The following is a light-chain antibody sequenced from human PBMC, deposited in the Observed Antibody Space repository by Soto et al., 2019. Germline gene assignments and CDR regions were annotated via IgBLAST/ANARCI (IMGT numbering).Light chain of an antibody. J-gene: IGKJ3*01. V-gene: IGKV3-20*01. Sequence: EIVLTQSPGTLSLSPGERATLSCRASQSVSNSYLAWYQQKPGQAPRLLIYGASSRATGIPDRFSGSGSGTDFTLTISRLEPEDFAVYYCQQYGNSPGFTFGPGTKVDIK. CDR3: QQYGNSPGFT. CDR2: GAS. CDR1: QSVSNSY.